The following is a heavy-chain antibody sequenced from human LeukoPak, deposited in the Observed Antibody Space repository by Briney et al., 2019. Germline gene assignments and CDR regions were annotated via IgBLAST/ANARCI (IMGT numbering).Heavy chain of an antibody. J-gene: IGHJ4*02. CDR1: GYSFTSYW. V-gene: IGHV5-51*01. Sequence: GESLKISCKGSGYSFTSYWIGWVRQMPGKGLEWMGIIYPGDSDTRYSPSFQGQVTISAHKSISTAYLQWSSLKASDTAMYYCARLGYYDSSGYYAPFADWGQGTLVTVSS. D-gene: IGHD3-22*01. CDR3: ARLGYYDSSGYYAPFAD. CDR2: IYPGDSDT.